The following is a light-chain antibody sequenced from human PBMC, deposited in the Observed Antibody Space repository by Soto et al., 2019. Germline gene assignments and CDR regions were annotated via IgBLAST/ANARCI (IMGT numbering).Light chain of an antibody. CDR3: SSYTRSSAPYV. CDR2: AVS. Sequence: LTQPASVSGSPGQSITISCTGTSSDVGAYNYVSWYQQHPGKAPKLMIYAVSNRPSGVSNRFSGSKSGNTASLTISGLQAEDEADYYCSSYTRSSAPYVFGTGTKVTVL. V-gene: IGLV2-14*01. CDR1: SSDVGAYNY. J-gene: IGLJ1*01.